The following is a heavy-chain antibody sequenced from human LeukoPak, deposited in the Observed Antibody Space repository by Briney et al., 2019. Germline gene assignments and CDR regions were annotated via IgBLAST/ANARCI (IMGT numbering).Heavy chain of an antibody. J-gene: IGHJ6*03. CDR1: GGTLSSYA. CDR3: ARGVEYSSSSARYYYYYYMDV. CDR2: IIPIFGTA. Sequence: SVKVSCKASGGTLSSYAISWVRQAPGQGLEWMGGIIPIFGTANYAQKFQGRVTITTDESTSTAYMELSSLRSEDTAVYYCARGVEYSSSSARYYYYYYMDVWGKGTTVTVSS. V-gene: IGHV1-69*05. D-gene: IGHD6-6*01.